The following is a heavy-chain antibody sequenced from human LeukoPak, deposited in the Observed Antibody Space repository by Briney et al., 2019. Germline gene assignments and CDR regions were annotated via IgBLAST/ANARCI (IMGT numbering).Heavy chain of an antibody. D-gene: IGHD1-14*01. CDR1: GVSISSYY. V-gene: IGHV4-59*12. J-gene: IGHJ4*02. Sequence: SETLSLTCTVSGVSISSYYWSWIRQHPGKGLEWIGYIYDSGTIYYSPALQSRVTISVDTSDNKFSLKLRSLTAADTAVYYCAREGDRRGFDYWGQGTLVTVSS. CDR2: IYDSGTI. CDR3: AREGDRRGFDY.